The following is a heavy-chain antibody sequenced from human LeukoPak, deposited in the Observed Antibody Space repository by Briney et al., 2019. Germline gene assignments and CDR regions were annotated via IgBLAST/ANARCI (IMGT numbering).Heavy chain of an antibody. CDR2: INHSGST. V-gene: IGHV4-34*01. CDR3: AATVRGAIYY. D-gene: IGHD3-10*01. CDR1: GGSFSGYY. Sequence: SETLSLTCAVYGGSFSGYYWSWIRQPPGKGLEWIGEINHSGSTNYNPSLKSRVTISVDTSKNQFSLKLSSVTAAGTAVYYCAATVRGAIYYWGQGTLVTVSS. J-gene: IGHJ4*02.